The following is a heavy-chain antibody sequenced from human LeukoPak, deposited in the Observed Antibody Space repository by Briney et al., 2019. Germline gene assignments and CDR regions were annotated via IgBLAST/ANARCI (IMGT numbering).Heavy chain of an antibody. CDR2: ISYDGNNK. V-gene: IGHV3-30*03. Sequence: PGGSLRLSCAASGFTFSSYDMHWVRQAPGKGLEWVAVISYDGNNKYYADSAKGRFTVSRDNSKNTLYLQMNSLRAEDTAVYYCATDCSGGSCYDYWGQGTLVTVSS. CDR3: ATDCSGGSCYDY. D-gene: IGHD2-15*01. CDR1: GFTFSSYD. J-gene: IGHJ4*02.